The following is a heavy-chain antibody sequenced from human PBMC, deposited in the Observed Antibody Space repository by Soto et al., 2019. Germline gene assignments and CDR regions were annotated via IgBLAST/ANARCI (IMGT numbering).Heavy chain of an antibody. CDR3: AKRRGAGCHFDD. Sequence: EVQLLESGGGLVQPEGSLRLSCAASGFTFTSYAMGWVRQAPGKGLEWVAGISSGVSTYYAASVMGRFTISRDNSKDTLSLQMNSLRAEDTAVYYCAKRRGAGCHFDDWGQGALVTVSS. CDR1: GFTFTSYA. CDR2: ISSGVST. D-gene: IGHD2-15*01. J-gene: IGHJ4*02. V-gene: IGHV3-23*01.